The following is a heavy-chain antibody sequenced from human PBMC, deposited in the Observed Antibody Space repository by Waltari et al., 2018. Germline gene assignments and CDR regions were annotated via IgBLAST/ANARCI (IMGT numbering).Heavy chain of an antibody. Sequence: QVQLVQSVGGVVKPGRSLRVSCAASGYTFSSTSMHWVRQAPGKGLEGVASMSSDGIYKYYGDSVKGRYTVSRDNSENTLYLQMNSLRAEDTAVYYCARGGGGHLDYWGQGTPVTVSS. J-gene: IGHJ4*02. CDR3: ARGGGGHLDY. CDR1: GYTFSSTS. D-gene: IGHD2-15*01. V-gene: IGHV3-33*01. CDR2: MSSDGIYK.